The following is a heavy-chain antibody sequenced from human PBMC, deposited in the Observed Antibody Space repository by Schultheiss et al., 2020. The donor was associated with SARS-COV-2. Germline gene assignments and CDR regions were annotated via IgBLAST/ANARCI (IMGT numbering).Heavy chain of an antibody. Sequence: GGSLRLSCAASGFTFSSYWMSWVRQAPGKGLEWVAVISYDGSNKYYVDSVKGRFTISRDNARNSVYLQMNSLRVEDTAIYYCARESVVSGKDDAADIWGQGTMVTVSS. J-gene: IGHJ3*02. CDR2: ISYDGSNK. CDR1: GFTFSSYW. V-gene: IGHV3-7*01. CDR3: ARESVVSGKDDAADI. D-gene: IGHD1-26*01.